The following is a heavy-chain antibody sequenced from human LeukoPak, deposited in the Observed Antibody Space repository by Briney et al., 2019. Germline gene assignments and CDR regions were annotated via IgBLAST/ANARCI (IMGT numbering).Heavy chain of an antibody. J-gene: IGHJ3*02. V-gene: IGHV3-13*01. CDR1: GFIFSSYD. CDR3: TRGSTRDSFDI. Sequence: PGGSLRLSCAASGFIFSSYDMHWVRQATGKGLEWVSGIATAGDTYYSGSVKGRFTVSRENAKNSFYLQMNGLRAGDTAVYYCTRGSTRDSFDIWGQGTLVTVSS. CDR2: IATAGDT. D-gene: IGHD2-2*01.